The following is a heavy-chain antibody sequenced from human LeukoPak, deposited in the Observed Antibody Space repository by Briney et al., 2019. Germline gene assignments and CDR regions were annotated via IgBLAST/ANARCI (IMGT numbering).Heavy chain of an antibody. Sequence: SETLSLTCTVSGGSISSGGYYWSWIRQHPGKGLEWVGYIYYSGSTYYNPSLKSRVTISVDTSKNQFSLKLSSVTAADTAVYYCARSVFRGYALAYWGQGTLVTVSS. CDR2: IYYSGST. V-gene: IGHV4-31*03. CDR3: ARSVFRGYALAY. J-gene: IGHJ4*02. CDR1: GGSISSGGYY. D-gene: IGHD3-22*01.